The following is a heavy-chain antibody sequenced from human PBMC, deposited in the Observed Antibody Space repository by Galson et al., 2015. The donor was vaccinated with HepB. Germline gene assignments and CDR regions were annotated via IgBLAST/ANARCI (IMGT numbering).Heavy chain of an antibody. CDR3: ARDGSSSWYVWVGYYYYYGMDV. CDR2: ISYDGSNK. Sequence: SLRLSCAASGFTFSSYAMHWVRQAPGKGLEWVAVISYDGSNKYYADSVKGRFTISRDNSKNTLYLQMNSLRAEDTAVYYCARDGSSSWYVWVGYYYYYGMDVWGQGTTVTVSS. D-gene: IGHD6-13*01. CDR1: GFTFSSYA. J-gene: IGHJ6*02. V-gene: IGHV3-30*04.